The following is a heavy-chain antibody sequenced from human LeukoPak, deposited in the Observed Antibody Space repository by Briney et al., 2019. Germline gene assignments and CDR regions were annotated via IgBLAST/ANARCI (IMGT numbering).Heavy chain of an antibody. CDR2: IKQDGSEK. CDR1: GFTFSSYW. V-gene: IGHV3-7*01. Sequence: GGSLRLSCAASGFTFSSYWMSWVRQAPGKGLEWVANIKQDGSEKYYVDSVKGRFIISRDNAKNSLYLRMNSLRAEDTAVYYCARVARYNWNDVFDYWGQGTLVTVSS. CDR3: ARVARYNWNDVFDY. D-gene: IGHD1-20*01. J-gene: IGHJ4*02.